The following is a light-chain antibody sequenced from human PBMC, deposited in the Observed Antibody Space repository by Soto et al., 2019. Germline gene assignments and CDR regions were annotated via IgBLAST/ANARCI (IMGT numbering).Light chain of an antibody. CDR3: QQSYSTPWT. V-gene: IGKV1-39*01. Sequence: DIQMTQSPSSLSASVGDRVTITCRASQSISSYLNWYQQIPGKAPKLPIYAASSLQSGVPSRFSGSGSGTDFTLTISSLQPEDFATYYCQQSYSTPWTFGQGTKVEIK. CDR1: QSISSY. J-gene: IGKJ1*01. CDR2: AAS.